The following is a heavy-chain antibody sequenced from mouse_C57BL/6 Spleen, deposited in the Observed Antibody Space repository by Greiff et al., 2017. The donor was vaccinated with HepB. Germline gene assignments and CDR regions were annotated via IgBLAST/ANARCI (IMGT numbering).Heavy chain of an antibody. D-gene: IGHD2-5*01. CDR3: ARWGLYYSNESYYFDY. J-gene: IGHJ2*01. CDR2: IDPSDSET. Sequence: VQLQQPGAELVRPGSSVKLSCKASGYTFTSYWMHWVKQRPIQGLEWIGNIDPSDSETHYNQKFKDKATLTVDKSSSTAYMQLSSLTSEDSAVYYCARWGLYYSNESYYFDYWGQGTTLTVSS. CDR1: GYTFTSYW. V-gene: IGHV1-52*01.